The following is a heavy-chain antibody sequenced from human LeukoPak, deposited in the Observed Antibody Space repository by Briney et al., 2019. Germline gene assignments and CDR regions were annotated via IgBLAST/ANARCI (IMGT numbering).Heavy chain of an antibody. D-gene: IGHD2-15*01. CDR3: ARGVGYGSGGSCYAHADYFDY. J-gene: IGHJ4*02. Sequence: SETLSLTCAVCGGSFSGYYWSWIRQPPGKGLEWIGEINHSGSTNYNPSLKSRVTISVDTSKNQFSLKLSSVTAADTAVYYCARGVGYGSGGSCYAHADYFDYWGQGTLVTVSS. V-gene: IGHV4-34*01. CDR2: INHSGST. CDR1: GGSFSGYY.